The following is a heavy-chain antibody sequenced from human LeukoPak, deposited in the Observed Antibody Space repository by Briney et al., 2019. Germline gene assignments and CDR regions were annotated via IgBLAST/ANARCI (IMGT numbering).Heavy chain of an antibody. D-gene: IGHD6-13*01. CDR1: GFTFSSYA. CDR2: ISGSGAGT. J-gene: IGHJ6*02. V-gene: IGHV3-23*01. CDR3: ARDLRAADYYYFYDLDV. Sequence: GGSLRLSCAASGFTFSSYAMTWVRQAPGKGLEWVSSISGSGAGTYYADSVEGRFTISRDNAKNSLYLQMSSLRAEDTAVYYCARDLRAADYYYFYDLDVGGQGPTVSVSS.